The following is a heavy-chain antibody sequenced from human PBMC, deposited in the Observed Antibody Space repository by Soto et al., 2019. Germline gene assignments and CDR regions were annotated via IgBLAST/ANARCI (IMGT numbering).Heavy chain of an antibody. CDR1: GSSIYSSGYY. V-gene: IGHV4-39*01. D-gene: IGHD6-19*01. J-gene: IGHJ6*02. CDR2: MFYGVST. CDR3: ARLSAVAVTGYYYYGMDV. Sequence: SETLSLTCTVSGSSIYSSGYYWGWIRQPPGKGLEWIGSMFYGVSTYYNPSLKSRVTVSVDTSKNQFSLNLRSVTAADTAVYYCARLSAVAVTGYYYYGMDVWGQGTTVTVSS.